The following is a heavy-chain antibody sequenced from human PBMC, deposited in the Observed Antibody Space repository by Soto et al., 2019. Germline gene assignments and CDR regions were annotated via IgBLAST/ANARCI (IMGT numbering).Heavy chain of an antibody. J-gene: IGHJ4*02. CDR2: IWYDGSNK. CDR1: GFNFCSYG. V-gene: IGHV3-33*01. D-gene: IGHD6-6*01. CDR3: ARGVRHWSWRIAARDEY. Sequence: GGSLRLSCAASGFNFCSYGMHWVRQAPGKGLEWVAVIWYDGSNKYYADSVKGRFTISRDNSKNTLYLQMNSLRAEDTAVYYCARGVRHWSWRIAARDEYWGQGTLVTVSS.